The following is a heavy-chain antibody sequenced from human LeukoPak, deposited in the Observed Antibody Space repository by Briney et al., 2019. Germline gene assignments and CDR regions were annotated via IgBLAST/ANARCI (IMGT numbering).Heavy chain of an antibody. J-gene: IGHJ5*02. CDR1: GYTFTSYY. Sequence: ASVKVSCKASGYTFTSYYMHWVRQAPGQRLEWMGWINAGNGNTKYSQKFQGRVTITRDTSASTAYMELSSLRSEDTAVYYCAREGQRQQLTDNWFDPWGQGTLATVSS. V-gene: IGHV1-3*01. CDR3: AREGQRQQLTDNWFDP. D-gene: IGHD6-13*01. CDR2: INAGNGNT.